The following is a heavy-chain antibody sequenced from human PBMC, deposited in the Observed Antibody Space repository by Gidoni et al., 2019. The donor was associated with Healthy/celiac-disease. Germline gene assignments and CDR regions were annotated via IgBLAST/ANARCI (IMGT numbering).Heavy chain of an antibody. D-gene: IGHD3-16*01. Sequence: EVQPVESGGGLFKPGGSLSISCAASGFTFSSYSRNWVRQAPGKGLEGVSSIHSSSSYIYYAASVKGRFTISRDNAKNSLYLQMNSLGAEDTAVYYCASSLGYWGQGTLVTVSS. CDR3: ASSLGY. CDR2: IHSSSSYI. CDR1: GFTFSSYS. J-gene: IGHJ4*02. V-gene: IGHV3-21*01.